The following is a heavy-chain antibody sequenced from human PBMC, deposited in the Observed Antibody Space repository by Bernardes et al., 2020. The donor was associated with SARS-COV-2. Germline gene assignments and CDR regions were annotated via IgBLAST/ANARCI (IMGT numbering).Heavy chain of an antibody. J-gene: IGHJ4*02. CDR1: GFTFSSYA. V-gene: IGHV3-23*01. CDR2: ISGSGGST. CDR3: AKAPVFLTTNEVYFDY. Sequence: GGSLRLSCAASGFTFSSYAMSWVRQAPGKGLEWVSAISGSGGSTYYADSVKGRFTISRDNSKNTLYLQMNSLRAEDTAVYYCAKAPVFLTTNEVYFDYWGQGTLVTVSS. D-gene: IGHD1-1*01.